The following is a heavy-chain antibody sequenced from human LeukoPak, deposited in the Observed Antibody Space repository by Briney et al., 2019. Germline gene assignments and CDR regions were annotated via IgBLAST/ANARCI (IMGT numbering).Heavy chain of an antibody. J-gene: IGHJ4*02. CDR1: GGSISSGGYY. D-gene: IGHD3-10*01. Sequence: SQTPSLICTVSGGSISSGGYYWSWIRQHPGKGLEWIGYIYYSGSTYYNPSLKSRVTTSADTSKNQFSLKLSSVTAADTAVYYCARELGQSNYYGSGSHVDYWGQGLLVPVSS. V-gene: IGHV4-31*03. CDR2: IYYSGST. CDR3: ARELGQSNYYGSGSHVDY.